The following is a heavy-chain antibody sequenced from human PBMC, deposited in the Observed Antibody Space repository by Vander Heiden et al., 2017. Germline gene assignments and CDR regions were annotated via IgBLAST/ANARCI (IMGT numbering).Heavy chain of an antibody. J-gene: IGHJ6*02. V-gene: IGHV3-23*01. CDR3: ARAPAIAGRSYFYYGMEV. Sequence: VQLLESGGDLVQPGGSLRLSCSGSGFTFINDARILVRQSPGKGLEWVSAITGGGVTTYYADSVRGRFTISRDNSINTLYLQMNSLRGEDTAVYYCARAPAIAGRSYFYYGMEVWGQGTTVNV. CDR2: ITGGGVTT. D-gene: IGHD6-6*01. CDR1: GFTFINDA.